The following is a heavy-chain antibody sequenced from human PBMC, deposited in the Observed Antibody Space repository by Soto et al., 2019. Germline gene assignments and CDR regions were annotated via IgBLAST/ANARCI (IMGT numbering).Heavy chain of an antibody. Sequence: GGSLRLSCAASGFTFSDYYTSWIRQAPGKGLEWVSHISSSGSTIYYADSVKGRFTISRDNAKNSLYLQMNSLRAEDTAVYYFARFKSDLWSKTYYYYYMDVWGKGTTVTVS. CDR1: GFTFSDYY. CDR3: ARFKSDLWSKTYYYYYMDV. CDR2: ISSSGSTI. V-gene: IGHV3-11*01. J-gene: IGHJ6*03. D-gene: IGHD3-10*01.